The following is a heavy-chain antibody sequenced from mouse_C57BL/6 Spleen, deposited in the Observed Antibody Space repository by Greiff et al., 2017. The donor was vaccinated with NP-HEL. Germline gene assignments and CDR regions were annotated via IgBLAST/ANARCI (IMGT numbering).Heavy chain of an antibody. Sequence: EVHLVESGGGLVKPGGSLKLSCAASGFTFSDYGMHWVRQAPEKGLEWVAYISSGSSTIYYADTVKGRFTISRDNAKNTLFLQMTSLRSEDTAMYYCARTAPYYGSSYDAMDYWGQGTSVTVSS. V-gene: IGHV5-17*01. J-gene: IGHJ4*01. CDR3: ARTAPYYGSSYDAMDY. D-gene: IGHD1-1*01. CDR1: GFTFSDYG. CDR2: ISSGSSTI.